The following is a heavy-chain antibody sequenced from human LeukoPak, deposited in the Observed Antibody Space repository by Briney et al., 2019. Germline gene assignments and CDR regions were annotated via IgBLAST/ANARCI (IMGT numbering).Heavy chain of an antibody. D-gene: IGHD5-12*01. CDR2: IYYSGST. CDR1: GGSISSYY. J-gene: IGHJ4*02. Sequence: PSETLSLTCTVSGGSISSYYWSWIRQPPGKGLEWIGYIYYSGSTNYNPSLKSRVTISVDTSKNQFSLKLSSVTAADTAVYYCASLAARAGIVATIDYWGQRTLVTVSS. CDR3: ASLAARAGIVATIDY. V-gene: IGHV4-59*01.